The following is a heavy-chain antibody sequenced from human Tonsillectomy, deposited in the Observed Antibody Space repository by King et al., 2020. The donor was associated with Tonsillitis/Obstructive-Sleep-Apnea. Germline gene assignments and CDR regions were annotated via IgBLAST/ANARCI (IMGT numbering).Heavy chain of an antibody. CDR3: ARGEVDDYGDYGGFDY. CDR2: IISSSSYT. CDR1: GFTFSDYY. D-gene: IGHD4-17*01. J-gene: IGHJ4*02. Sequence: VQLVQSGGGLVKPGGSLRLSCAASGFTFSDYYMSWIRQAPGKGLEWVSYIISSSSYTNYADSVKGRFTISRDNAKNSLYLQMNSLRAEDTAVYYCARGEVDDYGDYGGFDYWGQETLVTVSS. V-gene: IGHV3-11*05.